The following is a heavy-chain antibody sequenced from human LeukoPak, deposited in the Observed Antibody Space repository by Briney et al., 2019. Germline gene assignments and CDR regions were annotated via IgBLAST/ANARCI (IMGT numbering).Heavy chain of an antibody. CDR1: GFTFDDYI. Sequence: PGGSLRLSCAASGFTFDDYIIHWVRQAPGKGLEWVSRISYNNGDIGYADSVKGRFTISRDNAKNSLYLQMNSLRAEDTALYYCVKDTRPGSGTYYSKLVAPPGAFDIWGQGTMVTVSS. V-gene: IGHV3-9*01. CDR2: ISYNNGDI. J-gene: IGHJ3*02. D-gene: IGHD3-10*01. CDR3: VKDTRPGSGTYYSKLVAPPGAFDI.